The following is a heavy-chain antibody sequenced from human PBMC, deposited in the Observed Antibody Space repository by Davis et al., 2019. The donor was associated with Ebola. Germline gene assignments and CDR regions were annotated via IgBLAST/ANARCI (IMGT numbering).Heavy chain of an antibody. J-gene: IGHJ6*02. CDR2: IWYDGSNN. D-gene: IGHD2-15*01. V-gene: IGHV3-33*01. CDR1: GFPFSSYC. CDR3: ARFPDIVVVVAANYGMDV. Sequence: GESLKISCAPSGFPFSSYCMHWVRPAPGKGLEWVAVIWYDGSNNYYSDSVKGRFTISRDNSKNTLYLQMNSLRAEDTAVYYCARFPDIVVVVAANYGMDVWGQGTTVTVSS.